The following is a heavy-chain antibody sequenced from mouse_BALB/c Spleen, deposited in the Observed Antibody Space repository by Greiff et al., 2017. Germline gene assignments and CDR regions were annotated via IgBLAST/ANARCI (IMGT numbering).Heavy chain of an antibody. Sequence: LQQPGSELVRPGASVKLSCKASGYTFTSYWMHWVKQRHGQGLEWIGNIYPGSGSTNYDEKFKSKGTLTVDTSSSTAYMHLSSLTSEDSAVYYCTRGVYGNDFDYWGQGTTLTVSS. CDR3: TRGVYGNDFDY. CDR1: GYTFTSYW. D-gene: IGHD2-10*02. CDR2: IYPGSGST. J-gene: IGHJ2*01. V-gene: IGHV1S22*01.